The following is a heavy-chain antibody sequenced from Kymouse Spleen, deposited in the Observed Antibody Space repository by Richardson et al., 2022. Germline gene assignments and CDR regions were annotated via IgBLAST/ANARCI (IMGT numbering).Heavy chain of an antibody. J-gene: IGHJ6*02. V-gene: IGHV3-23*04. CDR1: GFTFSSYA. CDR2: ISGSGGST. Sequence: EVQLVESGGGLVQPGGSLRLSCAASGFTFSSYAMSWVRQAPGKGLEWVSAISGSGGSTYYADSVKGRFTISRDNSKNTLYLQMNSLRAEDTAVYYCAKDGKRTHFDWLSYYYYYGMDVWGQGTTVTVSS. D-gene: IGHD3-9*01. CDR3: AKDGKRTHFDWLSYYYYYGMDV.